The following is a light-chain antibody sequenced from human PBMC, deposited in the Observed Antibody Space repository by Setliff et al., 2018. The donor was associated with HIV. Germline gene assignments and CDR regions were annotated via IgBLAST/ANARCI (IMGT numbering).Light chain of an antibody. CDR1: RSDIGTYDL. CDR2: EVN. V-gene: IGLV2-23*02. CDR3: CSYTSSTTYV. J-gene: IGLJ1*01. Sequence: QSVLTQPAPVSGSPGQSSTISCTGTRSDIGTYDLVSWYRQYPGKAPKLIIYEVNRRPAGVSDRLSGSKSGNTASLTISGLRAEDEATYYCCSYTSSTTYVFGTGTKVTVL.